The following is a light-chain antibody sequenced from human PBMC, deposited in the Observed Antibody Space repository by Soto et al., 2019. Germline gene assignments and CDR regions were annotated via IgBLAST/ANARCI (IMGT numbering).Light chain of an antibody. V-gene: IGLV2-23*02. Sequence: QSVLTQAASVYGSPRQSITISCTGTNSDVGSYNLVSWYQQHPGKAPKVIIYEVSERPSGVSDRFSGSKSGNTASLMISGLQAEDEADYYCCSYAGSSTQSYVFGSGTKVTVL. CDR3: CSYAGSSTQSYV. CDR1: NSDVGSYNL. CDR2: EVS. J-gene: IGLJ1*01.